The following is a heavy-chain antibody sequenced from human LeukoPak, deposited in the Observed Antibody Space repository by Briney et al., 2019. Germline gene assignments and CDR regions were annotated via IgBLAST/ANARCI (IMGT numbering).Heavy chain of an antibody. V-gene: IGHV3-49*04. D-gene: IGHD3-22*01. CDR3: THDSSGYSYSFDH. J-gene: IGHJ4*02. CDR1: GFTFGDYA. CDR2: IRSKGHGGTT. Sequence: PGGSLGLSCSASGFTFGDYALNWVRQAPGEGLEWVGFIRSKGHGGTTEYAASVKGRFTISRDDSKSIAYLQMNSLKTEDTAVYYCTHDSSGYSYSFDHWGQGTLVTVSS.